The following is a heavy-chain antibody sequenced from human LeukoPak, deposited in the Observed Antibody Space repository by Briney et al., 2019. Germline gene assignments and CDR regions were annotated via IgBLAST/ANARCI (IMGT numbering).Heavy chain of an antibody. J-gene: IGHJ4*02. CDR1: GGSISSYY. CDR3: AREKQLWVDY. D-gene: IGHD5-18*01. V-gene: IGHV4-59*01. Sequence: SETLSLTCTVSGGSISSYYWSWIRQPPGKGLEWIGYIYYSGSTNYNPSLKSRVTISVDTSKNQFSLKLSSVTAVDTAVYYCAREKQLWVDYWGQGTLVTVSS. CDR2: IYYSGST.